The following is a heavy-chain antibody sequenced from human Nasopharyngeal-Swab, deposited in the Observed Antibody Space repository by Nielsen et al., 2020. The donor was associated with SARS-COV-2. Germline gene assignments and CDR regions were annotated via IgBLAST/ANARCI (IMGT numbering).Heavy chain of an antibody. J-gene: IGHJ4*02. Sequence: GGSLRLSCAASGFTFSSYGMHWVRQAPGKGLEWVAVIWYDGSNKYYADSVEGRFTISRDNSKNTLYLQMNSLRAEDTAVYYCARDSLGPDYYDSSGYSDYWGQGTLVTVSS. D-gene: IGHD3-22*01. CDR1: GFTFSSYG. V-gene: IGHV3-33*01. CDR2: IWYDGSNK. CDR3: ARDSLGPDYYDSSGYSDY.